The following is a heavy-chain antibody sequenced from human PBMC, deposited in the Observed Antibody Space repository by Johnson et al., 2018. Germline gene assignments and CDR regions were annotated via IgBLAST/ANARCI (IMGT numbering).Heavy chain of an antibody. V-gene: IGHV3-53*04. CDR3: AKGGSTIVGEVTSLVTGFDP. J-gene: IGHJ5*02. D-gene: IGHD3-3*01. Sequence: VQLVQSGGGLVQPGGSLRLSCAASGFTVSSNYMSWVRQAPGKGLEGVSVIYSGGNTYYADSVKGRFPISRHNSKNTLYPQMNSLRAEDTAVSYCAKGGSTIVGEVTSLVTGFDPWGPGTLVTVSS. CDR2: IYSGGNT. CDR1: GFTVSSNY.